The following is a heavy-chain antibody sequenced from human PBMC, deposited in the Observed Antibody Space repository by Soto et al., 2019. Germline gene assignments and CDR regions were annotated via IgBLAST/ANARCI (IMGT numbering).Heavy chain of an antibody. J-gene: IGHJ6*02. CDR3: AGGDPAEWERLDDHCDVTDV. V-gene: IGHV4-34*01. CDR2: INHSGST. Sequence: SETLSLTCAVYGGSFSGYYWSWIRQPAGKGLEWIGEINHSGSTNYNPSLKSRVTISVDTSKNHFSLKLSSVTAADTAVYYCAGGDPAEWERLDDHCDVTDVWGQGTTVTVSS. D-gene: IGHD1-26*01. CDR1: GGSFSGYY.